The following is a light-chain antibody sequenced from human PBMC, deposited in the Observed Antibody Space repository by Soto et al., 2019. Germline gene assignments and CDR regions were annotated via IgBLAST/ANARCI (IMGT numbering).Light chain of an antibody. CDR1: QSISTY. V-gene: IGKV1-39*01. J-gene: IGKJ1*01. CDR2: AAS. Sequence: DIQMTQSPSSLSASVGDRVIITCRASQSISTYVNWYQKKPGKGPELLIYAASTLKSGVPSRFSGSGSRTDFTLTISSLQPGDFATYYCQQSYSIPWTFGQGTTVEI. CDR3: QQSYSIPWT.